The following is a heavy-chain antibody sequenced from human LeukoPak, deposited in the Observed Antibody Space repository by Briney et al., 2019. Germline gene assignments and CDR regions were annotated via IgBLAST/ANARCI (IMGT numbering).Heavy chain of an antibody. CDR1: GFTFDDYT. J-gene: IGHJ6*02. CDR3: AKGIGGPYYYYYGMDV. CDR2: ISWDGGST. Sequence: PGGSLRLSCAASGFTFDDYTMHWVRRAPGKGLEWVSLISWDGGSTYYADSVKGRFTISRDNSKNSLYLQMNSLRTEDTALYYCAKGIGGPYYYYYGMDVWGQGTTVTVSS. V-gene: IGHV3-43*01.